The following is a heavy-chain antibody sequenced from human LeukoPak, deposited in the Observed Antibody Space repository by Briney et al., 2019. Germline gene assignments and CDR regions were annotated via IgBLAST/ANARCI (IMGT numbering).Heavy chain of an antibody. CDR2: ISGGGGST. D-gene: IGHD3-10*01. V-gene: IGHV3-23*01. CDR3: AKDGEGLWFGELLSYSFDY. Sequence: TGGSLRLSCAASGFTFSRYAMSWVRQAPGKGLEWVSAISGGGGSTYYADSVKGRFTISRDNSKNTLSLQMNSLRAEDTAIYYCAKDGEGLWFGELLSYSFDYWGQGTPVTVSS. CDR1: GFTFSRYA. J-gene: IGHJ4*02.